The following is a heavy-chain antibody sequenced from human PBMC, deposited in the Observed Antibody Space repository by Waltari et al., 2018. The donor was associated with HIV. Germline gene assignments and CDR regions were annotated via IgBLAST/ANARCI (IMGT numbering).Heavy chain of an antibody. Sequence: QVQLRESGPGLVKPSETLSLTCPASGGPISVYYWTWIRQPPGKGLEWIGYIHYSGRSDYRPSLKSRVTISVDTSKNQFSLKLRSVTAADTAVYYCARGHYYDGSGAYYYYGMDVWGQGTTVTVS. V-gene: IGHV4-59*01. CDR3: ARGHYYDGSGAYYYYGMDV. CDR1: GGPISVYY. J-gene: IGHJ6*02. D-gene: IGHD3-22*01. CDR2: IHYSGRS.